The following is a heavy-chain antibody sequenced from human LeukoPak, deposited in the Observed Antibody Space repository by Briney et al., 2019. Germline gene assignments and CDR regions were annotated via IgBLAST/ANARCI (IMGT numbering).Heavy chain of an antibody. CDR3: ARGRYSSSINSMDV. CDR1: GGTFSSYT. J-gene: IGHJ6*02. D-gene: IGHD6-6*01. Sequence: VASVKVSCKASGGTFSSYTISWVRQAPGQGLEWMGGIIPIFGTASYAQKFQGRVTITADESTSTAYMELSSLRSEDTAVYYCARGRYSSSINSMDVWGQGTTVIVSS. V-gene: IGHV1-69*13. CDR2: IIPIFGTA.